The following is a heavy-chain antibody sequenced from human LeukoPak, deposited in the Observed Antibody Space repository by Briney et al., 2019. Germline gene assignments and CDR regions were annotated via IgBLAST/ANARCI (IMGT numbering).Heavy chain of an antibody. J-gene: IGHJ4*02. CDR1: GFTFSSNW. D-gene: IGHD1-1*01. CDR3: ARDLEGLDY. CDR2: IKQDGSQK. Sequence: GGSLRLSCEPSGFTFSSNWMSWVRQAPGKGLEWVANIKQDGSQKYYVDSVKGRFTISRDNAKNSLYLQMNSPRADDTAVYYCARDLEGLDYWGQGTLVTVS. V-gene: IGHV3-7*04.